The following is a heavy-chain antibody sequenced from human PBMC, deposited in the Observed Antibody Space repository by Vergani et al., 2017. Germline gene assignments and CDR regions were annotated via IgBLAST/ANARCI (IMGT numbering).Heavy chain of an antibody. Sequence: EVQLVESGGGLVQPGGSLILSCAASGFTFSSYWMSWVRQAPGKGLEWVANIKQDGSEKYYVDSVKGRFTISRDNAKNSLYLQMNSLRAEDTAVYYCAREGGYCSSTSCYVGGSWYYYYYVMDVWGQGTTVTVSS. CDR1: GFTFSSYW. J-gene: IGHJ6*02. D-gene: IGHD2-2*01. CDR2: IKQDGSEK. CDR3: AREGGYCSSTSCYVGGSWYYYYYVMDV. V-gene: IGHV3-7*01.